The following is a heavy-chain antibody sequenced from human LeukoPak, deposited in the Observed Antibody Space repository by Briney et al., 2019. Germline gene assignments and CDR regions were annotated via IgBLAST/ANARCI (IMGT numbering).Heavy chain of an antibody. CDR1: GGSISSYY. J-gene: IGHJ3*02. D-gene: IGHD1-26*01. V-gene: IGHV4-4*07. CDR3: ASGSYSGLGGDAFDI. CDR2: IYTSGST. Sequence: SETLSPTCTVSGGSISSYYWSWIRQPAGKGLEWIGRIYTSGSTNYNPSLKSRVTMSVDTSKNQFSLKLSSVTAADTAVYYCASGSYSGLGGDAFDIWGQGTMVTVSS.